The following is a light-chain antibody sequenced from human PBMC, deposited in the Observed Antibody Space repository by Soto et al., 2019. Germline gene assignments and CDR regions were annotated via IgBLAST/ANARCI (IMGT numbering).Light chain of an antibody. Sequence: EIVVTQSPGTLSLSLGERATLSCRASQSVSSSYLAWYQQKPGQAPRLLIYGTSNRASGIPDRFSGSGSGTDFSLTISRLEPEDFEVYYCQHYGSTPPDTFGQGTKVEIK. CDR1: QSVSSSY. V-gene: IGKV3-20*01. J-gene: IGKJ2*01. CDR2: GTS. CDR3: QHYGSTPPDT.